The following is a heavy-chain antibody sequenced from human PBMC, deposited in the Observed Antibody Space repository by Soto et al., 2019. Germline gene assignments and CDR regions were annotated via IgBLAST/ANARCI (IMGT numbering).Heavy chain of an antibody. CDR3: ARARSSYGSGRYWFDP. Sequence: QVQLVESGGGVVQPGRSLRLSCAASGFTFSSYGMHWVHQAPGKGLEWVAVIWYDGSNKYYADSVKGRFTISRDNSKNTLYLQMNSLRAEDTAVYYCARARSSYGSGRYWFDPWGQGTLVTVSS. D-gene: IGHD3-10*01. CDR1: GFTFSSYG. CDR2: IWYDGSNK. V-gene: IGHV3-33*01. J-gene: IGHJ5*02.